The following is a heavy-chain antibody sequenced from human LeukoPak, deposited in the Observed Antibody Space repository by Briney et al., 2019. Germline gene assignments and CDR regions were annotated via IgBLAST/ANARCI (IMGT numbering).Heavy chain of an antibody. CDR1: GLNFDKYA. D-gene: IGHD4-17*01. Sequence: LSGGSLRLSCEGSGLNFDKYAVSWVRQAPGKGLEWVSEIGGSGVTTYYAASVKGRFTISRDNSKNTVYLHMSSLRADDTAIYYCAKASDYGGYGHVDVWGKGTTVTVSS. CDR3: AKASDYGGYGHVDV. V-gene: IGHV3-23*01. J-gene: IGHJ6*04. CDR2: IGGSGVTT.